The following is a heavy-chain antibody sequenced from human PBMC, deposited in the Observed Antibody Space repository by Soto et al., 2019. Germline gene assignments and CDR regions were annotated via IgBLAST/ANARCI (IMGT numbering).Heavy chain of an antibody. CDR3: AREKRWLQLGDY. D-gene: IGHD5-12*01. V-gene: IGHV3-30-3*01. CDR2: ISYDGSNK. CDR1: GFTFSSYA. Sequence: AGGSLRLSCAASGFTFSSYAMHWVRQAPGKGLEWVAVISYDGSNKYYADSVKGRFTISRDNSKNTLYLQMNSLRAEDTAVYYCAREKRWLQLGDYWGQGTLVTVSS. J-gene: IGHJ4*02.